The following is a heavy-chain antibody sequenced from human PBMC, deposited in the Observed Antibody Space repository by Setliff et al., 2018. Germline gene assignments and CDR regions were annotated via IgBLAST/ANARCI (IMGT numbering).Heavy chain of an antibody. D-gene: IGHD1-26*01. J-gene: IGHJ4*02. CDR3: TTDVTGSYYQEIHY. CDR2: ISEDGSDT. V-gene: IGHV3-74*01. Sequence: GGSLRLSCLASGFSFSNTKMSWIRQAPGKGLVWVSRISEDGSDTTYADSVKGRFTISRDSAKNTLYLQMTSLKTEDTAVYYCTTDVTGSYYQEIHYWGQGTLVTVSS. CDR1: GFSFSNTK.